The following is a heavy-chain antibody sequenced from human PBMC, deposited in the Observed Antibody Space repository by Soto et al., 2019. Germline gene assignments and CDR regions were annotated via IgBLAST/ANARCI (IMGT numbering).Heavy chain of an antibody. CDR2: IYTSGST. J-gene: IGHJ4*02. Sequence: SETLSLTCTVFGGSISSYYWSWIRQPAGKGLEWIGRIYTSGSTNYNPSLKSRVTMSVDTSKNQFSLKLSSVTAADTAIYYCARGTYFYDYSGHKRLHYFDYWGQGTLVTVPQ. V-gene: IGHV4-4*07. D-gene: IGHD3-22*01. CDR3: ARGTYFYDYSGHKRLHYFDY. CDR1: GGSISSYY.